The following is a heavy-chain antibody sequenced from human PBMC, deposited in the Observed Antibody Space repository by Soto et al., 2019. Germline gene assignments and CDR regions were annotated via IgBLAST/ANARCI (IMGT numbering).Heavy chain of an antibody. CDR3: AKDPSNGAAGTRTPNWFDP. V-gene: IGHV3-23*01. CDR1: GFTFSSYA. CDR2: ISGSGGST. J-gene: IGHJ5*02. D-gene: IGHD6-13*01. Sequence: GGSLRLSCAASGFTFSSYAMSWVRQAPGKGLEWVSAISGSGGSTYYADSVKGRFTISRDNSKNTLYLQMNSLRAEDTAVYYCAKDPSNGAAGTRTPNWFDPWGQGTLVTVSS.